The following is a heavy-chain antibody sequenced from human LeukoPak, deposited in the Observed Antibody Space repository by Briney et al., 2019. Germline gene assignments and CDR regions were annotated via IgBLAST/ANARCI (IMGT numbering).Heavy chain of an antibody. J-gene: IGHJ4*02. CDR1: GGSISSGGYY. CDR2: IYYSGST. D-gene: IGHD7-27*01. Sequence: PSETLSITCTVSGGSISSGGYYWSWIRQHPGKGLEWIGYIYYSGSTYYNPSLKSRVTISVDTSKSHFSLNLSSVTPADTAVYFCARRNWGLDYFDYWGQGTLVTVSS. CDR3: ARRNWGLDYFDY. V-gene: IGHV4-31*03.